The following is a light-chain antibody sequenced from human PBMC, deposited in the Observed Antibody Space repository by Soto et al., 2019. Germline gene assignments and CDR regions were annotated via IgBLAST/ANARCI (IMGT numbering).Light chain of an antibody. CDR2: KPS. V-gene: IGKV1-5*03. CDR3: QPYNSYSEA. CDR1: QTISSW. J-gene: IGKJ1*01. Sequence: DIQMTQSPSTLSGSVGDRVTITCRASQTISSWLAWYQQKPGKAPKLLIYKPSTLKSGVPSRFSGSGSGTEFTLTISSLQPDDFATYYCQPYNSYSEAFGQGTKVELK.